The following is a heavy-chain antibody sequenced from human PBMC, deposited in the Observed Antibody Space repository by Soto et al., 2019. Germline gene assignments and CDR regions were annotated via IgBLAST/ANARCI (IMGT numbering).Heavy chain of an antibody. J-gene: IGHJ6*03. CDR2: IFSVVRT. D-gene: IGHD3-16*01. CDR3: ARTLDYGHMDV. Sequence: PSETLSLTCTVSGASVRDQYWTWIRQPPGKRLELIGYIFSVVRTKYNPSLESRVTISVDTSKNQFSLRLTSVAATDTAVYYCARTLDYGHMDVWGKGTTVTVSS. CDR1: GASVRDQY. V-gene: IGHV4-59*02.